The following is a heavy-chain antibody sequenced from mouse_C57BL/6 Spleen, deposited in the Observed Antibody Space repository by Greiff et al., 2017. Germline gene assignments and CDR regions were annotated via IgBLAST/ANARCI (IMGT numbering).Heavy chain of an antibody. D-gene: IGHD1-1*01. CDR2: INPSNGGT. V-gene: IGHV1-53*01. Sequence: QVQLKESGTELVKPGASVKLSCKASGYTFTSYWMHWVKQRPGQGLEWIGNINPSNGGTNYNEKFKSKATLTVDKSSSTAYMQLSSLTSEDSAVYYCAREGPITTVVDPWFAYWGQGTLVTVSA. CDR1: GYTFTSYW. J-gene: IGHJ3*01. CDR3: AREGPITTVVDPWFAY.